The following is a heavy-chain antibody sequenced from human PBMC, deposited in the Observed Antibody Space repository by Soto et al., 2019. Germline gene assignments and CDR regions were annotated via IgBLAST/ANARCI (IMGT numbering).Heavy chain of an antibody. Sequence: GGSLRLSCAASGFTFDDYTMHWVRQAPGKGLEWVSLISWDGGSTYYADSVKGRFTISRDNSKNSLYLQMNSLRTEDTALYYCAKDPAGGVTPMYYYYGMDVWGQGATVTVSS. J-gene: IGHJ6*02. D-gene: IGHD5-18*01. V-gene: IGHV3-43*01. CDR2: ISWDGGST. CDR1: GFTFDDYT. CDR3: AKDPAGGVTPMYYYYGMDV.